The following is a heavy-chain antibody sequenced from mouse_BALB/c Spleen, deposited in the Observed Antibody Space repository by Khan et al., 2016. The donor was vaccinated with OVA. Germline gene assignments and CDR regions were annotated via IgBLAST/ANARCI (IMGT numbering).Heavy chain of an antibody. V-gene: IGHV1S22*01. CDR1: GYTFTSYW. CDR3: TRWSYCAIDY. Sequence: LQQPGSELVRPGASVKLSCKASGYTFTSYWMHWVKQRPGQGLEWIGNIYPGSGSTKYDEKFKSKATLTVDTSSSTAYMQLSSLTSEDSAVYDCTRWSYCAIDYWGQGTSVTVSS. J-gene: IGHJ4*01. CDR2: IYPGSGST.